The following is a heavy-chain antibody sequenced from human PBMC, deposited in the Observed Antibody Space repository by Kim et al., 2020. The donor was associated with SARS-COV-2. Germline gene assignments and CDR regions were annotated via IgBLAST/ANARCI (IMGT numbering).Heavy chain of an antibody. J-gene: IGHJ6*01. CDR3: ARVPNFFLFSSFYY. V-gene: IGHV3-33*01. CDR1: GFTFSSYG. CDR2: IWYDGSNK. Sequence: GGSLRLSCAASGFTFSSYGMHWVRQAPGKGLVWLAVIWYDGSNKYYADSVTCLFPISRDTSKNTLYLQMNSLRADDPAVYYFARVPNFFLFSSFYY. D-gene: IGHD3-3*01.